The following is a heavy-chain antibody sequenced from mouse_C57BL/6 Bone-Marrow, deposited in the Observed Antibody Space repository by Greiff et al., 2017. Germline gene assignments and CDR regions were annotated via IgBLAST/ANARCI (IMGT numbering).Heavy chain of an antibody. CDR3: AREDDYDSDY. J-gene: IGHJ2*01. V-gene: IGHV1-53*01. D-gene: IGHD2-4*01. CDR2: INPSSGGT. CDR1: GYTFTSYW. Sequence: VQLLQPGTELVKPGASVKLSCKASGYTFTSYWMHWVQQRPGQGLEWIGNINPSSGGTNYNEKFKSQDTLTVDKTTSTAYMQLSSLTSEDSAVYYCAREDDYDSDYGGQGTTLTVSS.